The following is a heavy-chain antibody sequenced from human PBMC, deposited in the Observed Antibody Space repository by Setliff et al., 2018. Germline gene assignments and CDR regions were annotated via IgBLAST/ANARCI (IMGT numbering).Heavy chain of an antibody. J-gene: IGHJ6*03. D-gene: IGHD6-19*01. V-gene: IGHV7-4-1*02. Sequence: GASVKVSCKASGYTFTRYAMNWVRQAPGQGLEWMGWINTNTGNPTYAQGFTGRIVFSLDTSVSTAYLQISSLKGEDTAVYYCARDSSGWSGFSRLVGVYYYYMDVWGKGTTVTVSS. CDR3: ARDSSGWSGFSRLVGVYYYYMDV. CDR2: INTNTGNP. CDR1: GYTFTRYA.